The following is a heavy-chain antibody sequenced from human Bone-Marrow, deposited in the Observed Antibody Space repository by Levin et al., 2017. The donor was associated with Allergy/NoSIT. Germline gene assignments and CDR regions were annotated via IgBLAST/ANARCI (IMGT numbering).Heavy chain of an antibody. V-gene: IGHV4-30-2*01. J-gene: IGHJ3*02. CDR1: GGSISTTGFV. CDR2: IYYSGNT. Sequence: SCAVSGGSISTTGFVWNWIRQPPGKSLEWIGYIYYSGNTFYNPSLKSRVTISADVSKNQFSLTVTSVAAADTAIYFCASSQAHDAFDIWGQGTMVTVSS. CDR3: ASSQAHDAFDI.